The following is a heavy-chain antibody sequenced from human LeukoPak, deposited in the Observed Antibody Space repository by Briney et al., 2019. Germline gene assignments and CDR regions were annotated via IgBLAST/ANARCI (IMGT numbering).Heavy chain of an antibody. J-gene: IGHJ4*02. CDR1: GFTFSTYG. D-gene: IGHD5-24*01. CDR2: LPYDGSIE. Sequence: PGGSLRLSCAVSGFTFSTYGIHWVRRAPGKGLDWVAFLPYDGSIEYYADSAKGRFTVSRDSSKNMLYLQMNSLRPEDTAVYFCATAPRWLQFGFFQYWGQGTLVTVSS. CDR3: ATAPRWLQFGFFQY. V-gene: IGHV3-30*02.